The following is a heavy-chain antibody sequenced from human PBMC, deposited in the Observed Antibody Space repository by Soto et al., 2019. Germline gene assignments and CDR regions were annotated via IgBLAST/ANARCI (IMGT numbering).Heavy chain of an antibody. Sequence: SETLSLTCTVSGGSISSYYWSWIRQPAGKGLEWIGRIYTSGSTNYNPSLKSRVTMSVDTSKNQFPLKLSSVTAADTAVYYCARDLPEPTYYDILTGLGNWFDPWGQGTLVTVSS. J-gene: IGHJ5*02. CDR2: IYTSGST. D-gene: IGHD3-9*01. CDR1: GGSISSYY. V-gene: IGHV4-4*07. CDR3: ARDLPEPTYYDILTGLGNWFDP.